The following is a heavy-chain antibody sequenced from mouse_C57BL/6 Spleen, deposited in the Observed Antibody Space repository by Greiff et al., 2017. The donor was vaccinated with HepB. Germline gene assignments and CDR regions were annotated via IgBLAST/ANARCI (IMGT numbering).Heavy chain of an antibody. D-gene: IGHD3-2*02. Sequence: QVQLKQPGAELVMPGASVKLSCKASGYTFTSYWMHWVKQRPGQGLEWIGEIDPSDSYTNYNQKFKGKSTLTVDKSSSTAYMQLSSLTSEDSAVYYCARSKRSSGYAAYWGQGTLVTVSA. CDR1: GYTFTSYW. CDR3: ARSKRSSGYAAY. V-gene: IGHV1-69*01. J-gene: IGHJ3*01. CDR2: IDPSDSYT.